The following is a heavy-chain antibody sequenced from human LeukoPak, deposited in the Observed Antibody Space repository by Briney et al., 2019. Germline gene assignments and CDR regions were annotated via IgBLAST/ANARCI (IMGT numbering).Heavy chain of an antibody. CDR3: ARDKGGYDDY. D-gene: IGHD5-12*01. J-gene: IGHJ4*02. CDR1: GFTFSSYA. Sequence: GGSLRLSCAASGFTFSSYAMTWVRQAPGKGLEWVSSISGSGDNTYYADSVKGRFTISRDNSKNTLYLQMNSLRAEDTAVYYCARDKGGYDDYWGQGTLVTVSS. CDR2: ISGSGDNT. V-gene: IGHV3-23*01.